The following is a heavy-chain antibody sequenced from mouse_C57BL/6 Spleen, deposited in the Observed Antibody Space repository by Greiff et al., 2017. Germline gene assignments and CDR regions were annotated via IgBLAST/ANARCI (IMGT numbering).Heavy chain of an antibody. CDR3: ARDAFGTRAMDY. Sequence: EVKLMESGGGLVQSGRSLRLSCATSGFTFSDFYMEWVRQAPGKGLEWIAASRNKANDYTTEYSASVKGRFIVSRDTSQSILYLQMNALRAEDTAIYYCARDAFGTRAMDYWGQGTSVTVSS. V-gene: IGHV7-1*01. D-gene: IGHD4-1*01. CDR1: GFTFSDFY. J-gene: IGHJ4*01. CDR2: SRNKANDYTT.